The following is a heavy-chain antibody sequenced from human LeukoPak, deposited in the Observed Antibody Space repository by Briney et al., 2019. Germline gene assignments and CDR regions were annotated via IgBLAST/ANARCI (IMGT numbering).Heavy chain of an antibody. J-gene: IGHJ4*02. CDR3: ATAIASAGGLNY. CDR2: IYPGDSDS. CDR1: GYSVTNYW. D-gene: IGHD6-13*01. V-gene: IGHV5-51*01. Sequence: GEALKIFCKGSGYSVTNYWIGWVRQMPGQGLEWMGIIYPGDSDSRYNPPFQGEFIISADKSIRTAYLQWSSLKASDTAMFYCATAIASAGGLNYWGQGTLVTVSS.